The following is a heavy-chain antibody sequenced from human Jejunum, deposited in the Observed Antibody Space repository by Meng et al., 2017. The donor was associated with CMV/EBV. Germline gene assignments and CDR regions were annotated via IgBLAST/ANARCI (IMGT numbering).Heavy chain of an antibody. Sequence: SGFTVNNNDMRWVRQAPGKGVEWVSLIYSGGGTYYGDSVKGRFTISRDNSKNTLYLQMNTLRAEDTAVYYCARGDYYEKDYYFDYWGRGTMVTVSS. CDR1: GFTVNNND. CDR3: ARGDYYEKDYYFDY. CDR2: IYSGGGT. D-gene: IGHD3-22*01. V-gene: IGHV3-53*01. J-gene: IGHJ4*02.